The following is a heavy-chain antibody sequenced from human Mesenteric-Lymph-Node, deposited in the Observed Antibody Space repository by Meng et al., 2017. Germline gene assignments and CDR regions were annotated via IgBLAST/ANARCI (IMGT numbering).Heavy chain of an antibody. D-gene: IGHD2-8*02. Sequence: QVQLVQSGSGLRKPGASVKVSCMASASTFSNYDINWVRQAPGQGLEWMGWINTKTGNPTYAQGFTGRFVFSLDTSASTAHLHISTLTPEDTAVYYCATTGGGFDYWGQGTLVTVSS. V-gene: IGHV7-4-1*02. CDR1: ASTFSNYD. CDR2: INTKTGNP. CDR3: ATTGGGFDY. J-gene: IGHJ4*02.